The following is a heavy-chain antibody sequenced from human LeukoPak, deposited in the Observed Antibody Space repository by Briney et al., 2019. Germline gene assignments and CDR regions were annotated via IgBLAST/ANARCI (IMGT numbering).Heavy chain of an antibody. J-gene: IGHJ4*02. CDR2: IYYSGST. D-gene: IGHD3-3*01. Sequence: SETLSLTCTVSGGSISSYYWSWIRQPPGKGLEWIGYIYYSGSTNYNPPLKSRVTISVDTSKNQFSLKLSSVTAADTAVYYCARLHYDFWSGYYLFDYWGQGTLVTVSS. CDR3: ARLHYDFWSGYYLFDY. CDR1: GGSISSYY. V-gene: IGHV4-59*08.